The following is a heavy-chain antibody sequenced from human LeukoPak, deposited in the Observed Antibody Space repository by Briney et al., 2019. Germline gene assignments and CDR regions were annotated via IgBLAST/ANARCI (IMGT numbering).Heavy chain of an antibody. Sequence: GGSLRLSCAASGFTFSSYWMSWVRPAPGKGLAWVANIKQDGSEKYYVDSVKGRFTISRDNAKNALYLQMNSLRAEDTAVYNCASVVCGGSCYPRVGLGYFDYWGQGTLVTVSS. V-gene: IGHV3-7*03. CDR3: ASVVCGGSCYPRVGLGYFDY. CDR1: GFTFSSYW. D-gene: IGHD2-15*01. CDR2: IKQDGSEK. J-gene: IGHJ4*02.